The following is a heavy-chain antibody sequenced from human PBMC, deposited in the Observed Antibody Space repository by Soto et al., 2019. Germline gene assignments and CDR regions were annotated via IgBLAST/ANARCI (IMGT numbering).Heavy chain of an antibody. V-gene: IGHV4-39*01. Sequence: QLQLQESGPGLVKPSETLSLTCTVSNGSISSAIYYWGWIRQPPGKGLEWIGSIYHSGSTYYNPSLQVRVTTSVDTSKNQFSRKLSSVTAADTAVYFCAGRSSLASVQVYFGEISNYNWFDPWGQGTLVTVSS. D-gene: IGHD3-10*01. J-gene: IGHJ5*02. CDR1: NGSISSAIYY. CDR2: IYHSGST. CDR3: AGRSSLASVQVYFGEISNYNWFDP.